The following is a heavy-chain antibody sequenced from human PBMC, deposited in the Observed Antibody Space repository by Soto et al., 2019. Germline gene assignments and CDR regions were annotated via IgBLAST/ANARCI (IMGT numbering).Heavy chain of an antibody. CDR1: GYSFTNND. CDR3: ARMETFGSLNWFNP. V-gene: IGHV1-8*01. Sequence: ASVKVSCKASGYSFTNNDVSWVRQATGQGLEWMGWMNPGSGDTGYAQKFQGRVTMTRDISIATAYMELSSLRSDDTAIYYCARMETFGSLNWFNPWGQGTLVTVS. CDR2: MNPGSGDT. D-gene: IGHD3-16*01. J-gene: IGHJ5*02.